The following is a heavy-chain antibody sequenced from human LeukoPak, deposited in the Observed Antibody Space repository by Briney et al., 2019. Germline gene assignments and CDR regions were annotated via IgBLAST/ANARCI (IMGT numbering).Heavy chain of an antibody. J-gene: IGHJ4*02. CDR3: ARVSSAGIWDY. CDR2: IYTSGST. Sequence: PSETLSLTCTVSGDSFSGYYRSWIRQPAGKGLEWIGRIYTSGSTNYNPSFKSRVTMSVDTSKNQFSLKLSSVTAADTAVYYCARVSSAGIWDYWGQGTLVTVSS. CDR1: GDSFSGYY. V-gene: IGHV4-4*07. D-gene: IGHD6-19*01.